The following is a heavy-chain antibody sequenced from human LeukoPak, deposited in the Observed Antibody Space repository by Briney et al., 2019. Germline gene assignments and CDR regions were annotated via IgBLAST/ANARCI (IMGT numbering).Heavy chain of an antibody. CDR3: ARDIAYYYDSSGYHDAFDI. V-gene: IGHV4-4*07. CDR2: IYTSGST. CDR1: GGSISSYY. D-gene: IGHD3-22*01. Sequence: SETLSLTCTVSGGSISSYYWSWIRQPAGKGLEWIGRIYTSGSTNYNPSLKSRVTMSVDTSKNQFSLKLSSVTAADTAVYYCARDIAYYYDSSGYHDAFDIWGQGTMVTVSS. J-gene: IGHJ3*02.